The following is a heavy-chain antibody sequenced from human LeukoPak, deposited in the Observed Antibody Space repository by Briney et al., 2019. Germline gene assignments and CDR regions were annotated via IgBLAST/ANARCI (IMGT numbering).Heavy chain of an antibody. J-gene: IGHJ4*02. Sequence: SETLSLTCAVYGGSFSSYYWSWIRQPPGKGLEWIGKINYSGSTNYNPSLKRRVTISVDMSKNQFSLKLTSVTAADTAVYYCARLIHYDSSGYLDYWGQGSLVTVSS. CDR1: GGSFSSYY. V-gene: IGHV4-34*01. CDR2: INYSGST. CDR3: ARLIHYDSSGYLDY. D-gene: IGHD3-22*01.